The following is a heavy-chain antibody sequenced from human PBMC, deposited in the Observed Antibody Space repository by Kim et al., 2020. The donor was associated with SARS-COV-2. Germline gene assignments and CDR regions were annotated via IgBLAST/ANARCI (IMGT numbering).Heavy chain of an antibody. V-gene: IGHV3-7*01. Sequence: KYYVDSVKGRFTISRDNAKNSLYLQMNSLRAEDTAVYYCAREVKLPHFDYWGQGTLVTVSS. D-gene: IGHD2-15*01. CDR2: K. J-gene: IGHJ4*02. CDR3: AREVKLPHFDY.